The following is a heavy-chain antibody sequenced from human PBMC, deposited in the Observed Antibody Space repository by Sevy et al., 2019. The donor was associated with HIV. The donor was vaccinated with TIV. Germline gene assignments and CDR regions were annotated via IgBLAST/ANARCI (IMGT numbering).Heavy chain of an antibody. CDR3: ARDLEFYDHGDYGPAFMPDF. D-gene: IGHD4-17*01. J-gene: IGHJ4*01. V-gene: IGHV3-66*01. CDR2: IYSGSST. Sequence: GGSLRLSCAASGFTVSSNYMSRVRQAPGKGLEWVSVIYSGSSTYYADSVRGRFTISRDIAKNTLHLQMNSLRAEDTAVYYCARDLEFYDHGDYGPAFMPDFWGHGTLVTVSS. CDR1: GFTVSSNY.